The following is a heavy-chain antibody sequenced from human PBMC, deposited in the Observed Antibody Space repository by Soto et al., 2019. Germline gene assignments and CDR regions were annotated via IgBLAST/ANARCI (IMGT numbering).Heavy chain of an antibody. CDR3: ARGPRYYFDY. CDR2: ISSNGGST. Sequence: PGGSLRLSCAASGFTFSSYAMHWVRQAPGKGREYVSAISSNGGSTYYANSVKGRFTISRDNSKNTLYLQMGSLRAEDMAVYYCARGPRYYFDYWGQGTLVNVSS. CDR1: GFTFSSYA. V-gene: IGHV3-64*01. J-gene: IGHJ4*02.